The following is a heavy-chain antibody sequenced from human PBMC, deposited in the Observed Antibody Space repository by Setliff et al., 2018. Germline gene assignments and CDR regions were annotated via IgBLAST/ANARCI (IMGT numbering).Heavy chain of an antibody. Sequence: PGGSLRLSCAASGFTVSSKYMSWVRQAPGKGLEWVADIKQDGSTKYYLDSVKGRFTISRDNAKRSLYLQMNGLRADDTGVYYCVRDDADNYDAFDNWGQGTLVTVSS. CDR1: GFTVSSKY. CDR2: IKQDGSTK. D-gene: IGHD3-22*01. J-gene: IGHJ3*02. V-gene: IGHV3-7*01. CDR3: VRDDADNYDAFDN.